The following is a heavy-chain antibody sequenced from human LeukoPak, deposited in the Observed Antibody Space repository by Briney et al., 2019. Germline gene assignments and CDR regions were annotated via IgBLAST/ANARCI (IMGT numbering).Heavy chain of an antibody. V-gene: IGHV4-39*07. Sequence: SETLSLTCTVSGVSISSDDYFWGWIRQSPGKGLEWIASVSYSGTVYYNPSLESRVTISLDTSKNQFSLTMNSVTAADTAVYYCARGSVLLWFGESHARFYKANWFDPWGQGTLVTVSS. CDR2: VSYSGTV. CDR3: ARGSVLLWFGESHARFYKANWFDP. CDR1: GVSISSDDYF. J-gene: IGHJ5*02. D-gene: IGHD3-10*01.